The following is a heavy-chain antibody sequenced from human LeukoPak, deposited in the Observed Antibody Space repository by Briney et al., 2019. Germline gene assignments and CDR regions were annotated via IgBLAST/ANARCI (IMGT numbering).Heavy chain of an antibody. CDR1: GYSFTTYW. Sequence: GESLKISCKGSGYSFTTYWIGWVRQMPGKGLDWMGIIYPGDSDTRYSTSFQGQVTISADKSISTAYLQWSSLKASDTAMYYCARSMVRGVKFWFDPWGQGTLVTVSS. CDR2: IYPGDSDT. J-gene: IGHJ5*02. V-gene: IGHV5-51*01. D-gene: IGHD3-10*01. CDR3: ARSMVRGVKFWFDP.